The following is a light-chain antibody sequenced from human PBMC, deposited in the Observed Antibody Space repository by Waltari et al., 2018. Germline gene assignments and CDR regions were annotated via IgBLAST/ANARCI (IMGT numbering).Light chain of an antibody. J-gene: IGKJ4*01. V-gene: IGKV3-20*01. Sequence: VILTQSPATLSLSPGERATLSCRASQSVSSYLAWYQQKPGQAPRLLIYGASSSATGIPDRFSGSGSGTEFTLTISSLEPEDFAVYYCQKYSSSPLTVGGGTKVEIK. CDR2: GAS. CDR1: QSVSSY. CDR3: QKYSSSPLT.